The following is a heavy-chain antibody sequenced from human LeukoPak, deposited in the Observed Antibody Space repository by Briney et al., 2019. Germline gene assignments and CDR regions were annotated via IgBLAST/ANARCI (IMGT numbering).Heavy chain of an antibody. V-gene: IGHV3-7*01. CDR3: ARGAYYYNSGDAFDV. Sequence: TGGSLRLSCAASGFTFRSYWMSWVRQAPGKGLEWVANTKQDGSEKYYVDSVKGRFTISRDNARNSLYLQMNSLRVEDTAVYYCARGAYYYNSGDAFDVWGQGTMVTVSS. D-gene: IGHD3-10*01. J-gene: IGHJ3*01. CDR2: TKQDGSEK. CDR1: GFTFRSYW.